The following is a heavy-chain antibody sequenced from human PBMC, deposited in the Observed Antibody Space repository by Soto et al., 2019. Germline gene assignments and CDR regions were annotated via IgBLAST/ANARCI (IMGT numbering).Heavy chain of an antibody. J-gene: IGHJ6*02. V-gene: IGHV1-69*06. CDR2: TIPIFGTA. CDR1: GGTFSSYA. CDR3: ARKGAFYSNYNAYYYYYGMDV. D-gene: IGHD4-4*01. Sequence: ASVKVSCKASGGTFSSYAISWVRQAPGQGLEWMGGTIPIFGTANYAQKFQGRVTITADKSTSTAYMELSSLRSEDTAVYYCARKGAFYSNYNAYYYYYGMDVCGQGTTLTVSS.